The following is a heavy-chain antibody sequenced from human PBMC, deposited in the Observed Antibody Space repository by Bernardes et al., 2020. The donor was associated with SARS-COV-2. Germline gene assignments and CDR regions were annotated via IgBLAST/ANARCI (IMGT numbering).Heavy chain of an antibody. J-gene: IGHJ4*02. V-gene: IGHV2-5*02. Sequence: SGPTLVKPTQTLTLTCTFSGFSLSTSGAGVGWVRQPPGKALEWLAHIYWDDAKRYSPSLKSRLTITKDTSKNQVVLTMTNMDPVDTGTYYCAHRQLHLGELSSWGQGTLVTVSS. CDR3: AHRQLHLGELSS. CDR1: GFSLSTSGAG. D-gene: IGHD3-16*02. CDR2: IYWDDAK.